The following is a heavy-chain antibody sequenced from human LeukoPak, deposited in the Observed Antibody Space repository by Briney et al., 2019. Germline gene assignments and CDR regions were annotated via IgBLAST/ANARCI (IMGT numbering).Heavy chain of an antibody. CDR2: ISSSGSTI. D-gene: IGHD3-10*01. CDR1: GFTFSSYE. V-gene: IGHV3-48*03. Sequence: PGGSLRLSCAASGFTFSSYERNWVRQAPGKGLEWVSYISSSGSTIYYADSVKGRFAISRDNAKNSLYLQMNSLRAEDTAVYYCATPMVRGYMDVWGKGTTVTISS. J-gene: IGHJ6*03. CDR3: ATPMVRGYMDV.